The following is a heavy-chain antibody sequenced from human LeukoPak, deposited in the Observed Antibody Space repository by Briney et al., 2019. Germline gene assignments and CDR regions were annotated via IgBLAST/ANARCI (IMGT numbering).Heavy chain of an antibody. J-gene: IGHJ5*02. V-gene: IGHV6-1*01. CDR3: ARDRYYYDSSGYQRWFDP. Sequence: SQTLSLTCAISGDSVSSNSAAWNWIRQSPSRGLEWLGRTYYRSKWYNDYAVSVKSRITINPDTSKNQFSLQLNSVTPEDTAAYYCARDRYYYDSSGYQRWFDPWGQGTLVTVSS. D-gene: IGHD3-22*01. CDR2: TYYRSKWYN. CDR1: GDSVSSNSAA.